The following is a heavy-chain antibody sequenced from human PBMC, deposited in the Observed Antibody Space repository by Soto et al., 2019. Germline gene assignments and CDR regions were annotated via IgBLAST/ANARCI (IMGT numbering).Heavy chain of an antibody. CDR1: GYTFTSYG. Sequence: GASVKVSCKASGYTFTSYGISWVRQAPGQGLEWMGWISAYNGNTNYAQKFQGRVTMTRNTSISTAYMELSSLRSEDTAVYYCARGDYSSSWLGDYWGQGTLVTFSS. V-gene: IGHV1-18*01. J-gene: IGHJ4*02. D-gene: IGHD6-13*01. CDR2: ISAYNGNT. CDR3: ARGDYSSSWLGDY.